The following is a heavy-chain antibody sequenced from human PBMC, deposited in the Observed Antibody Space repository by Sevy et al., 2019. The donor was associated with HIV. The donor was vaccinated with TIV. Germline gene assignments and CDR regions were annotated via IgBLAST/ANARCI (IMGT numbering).Heavy chain of an antibody. CDR3: ARGMRAPDPEQWLVPYYYYGMDV. CDR2: ISYDGSNK. CDR1: GFTFSSYA. D-gene: IGHD6-19*01. V-gene: IGHV3-30-3*01. J-gene: IGHJ6*02. Sequence: GGSLRLSCAASGFTFSSYAMHWVRQASGKGLEWVAVISYDGSNKYYADSVKGRFTISRDNSKNTLYLQMNSLRAEDTAVYYCARGMRAPDPEQWLVPYYYYGMDVWGQGTTVTVSS.